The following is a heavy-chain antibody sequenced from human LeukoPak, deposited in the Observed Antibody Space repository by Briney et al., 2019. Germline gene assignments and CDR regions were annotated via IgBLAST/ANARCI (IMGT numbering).Heavy chain of an antibody. Sequence: LTGRSLRLSCAASGFTFSSYAMSWVRQAPGKGLEWVSAISGSGGSTYYADSVKGRFTISRDNSKNTLYLQMNSLRAEDTAVYYCARDFASGSYSYYYYGMDVWGQGTTVTVSS. CDR2: ISGSGGST. CDR3: ARDFASGSYSYYYYGMDV. J-gene: IGHJ6*02. D-gene: IGHD1-26*01. CDR1: GFTFSSYA. V-gene: IGHV3-23*01.